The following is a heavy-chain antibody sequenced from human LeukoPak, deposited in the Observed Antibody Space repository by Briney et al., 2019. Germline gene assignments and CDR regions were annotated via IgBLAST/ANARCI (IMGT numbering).Heavy chain of an antibody. J-gene: IGHJ4*02. Sequence: ASVKVSCKGSGYTFTSYGISWVRQAPGQGLEWMGWISAYNGNTNYAQKLQGRVTMTTDTSTSTAYMELRSLRSDDTAVYYCARRARGYCSSTSCSVFDYWGQGTLVTVSS. CDR3: ARRARGYCSSTSCSVFDY. CDR2: ISAYNGNT. V-gene: IGHV1-18*01. D-gene: IGHD2-2*01. CDR1: GYTFTSYG.